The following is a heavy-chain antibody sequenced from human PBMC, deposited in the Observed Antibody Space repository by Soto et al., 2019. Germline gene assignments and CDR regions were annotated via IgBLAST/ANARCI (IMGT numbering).Heavy chain of an antibody. CDR1: GYTFTSYA. D-gene: IGHD5-12*01. V-gene: IGHV1-3*05. CDR3: ATSYSGYADHYYDGMDV. Sequence: QVQLVQSGAEEKKPGASVKVSCKASGYTFTSYAMHWVRQAPGQRLEWMGWINAGNGNTKYSQKFQGRVTITRDTSASTAYMERSSLKSEDTAVYYCATSYSGYADHYYDGMDVWGQGTTVTVSS. CDR2: INAGNGNT. J-gene: IGHJ6*02.